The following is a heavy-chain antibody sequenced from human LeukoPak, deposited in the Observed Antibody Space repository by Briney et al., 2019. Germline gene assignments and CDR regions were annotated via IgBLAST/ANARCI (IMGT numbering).Heavy chain of an antibody. CDR2: ISAGGFST. CDR3: AKYYHDNTGYYIPPPARPPDC. V-gene: IGHV3-23*01. J-gene: IGHJ4*02. D-gene: IGHD3-22*01. Sequence: WGSLRLSCAASGFTFPTYAMTWVRQAPGKGLECVSSISAGGFSTYYADSVKGRFTISRDNSKNTLYLQMNSLRPEDTAVYYCAKYYHDNTGYYIPPPARPPDCWGQGTLVTVSS. CDR1: GFTFPTYA.